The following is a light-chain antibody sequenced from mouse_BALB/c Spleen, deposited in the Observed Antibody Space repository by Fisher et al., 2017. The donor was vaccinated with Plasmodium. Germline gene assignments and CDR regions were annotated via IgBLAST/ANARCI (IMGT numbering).Light chain of an antibody. Sequence: DIVMTQTPSSLAVSVGDKVTMSCKSSQSLLYSNNQKNYLAWFQQKPGQSPKLLIYWASTRESGVLDRFTGSGSGTDFTLTISSMKAEDLAVYYCQQYYNYRTFGGGTKLEIK. V-gene: IGKV8-30*01. J-gene: IGKJ1*01. CDR2: WAS. CDR3: QQYYNYRT. CDR1: QSLLYSNNQKNY.